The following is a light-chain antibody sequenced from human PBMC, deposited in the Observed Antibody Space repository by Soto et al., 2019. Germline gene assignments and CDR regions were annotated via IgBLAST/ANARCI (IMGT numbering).Light chain of an antibody. V-gene: IGKV3D-15*01. CDR2: GSH. CDR1: QSVSSN. Sequence: EIVMTQSPDTLSVSPGERATLSCRASQSVSSNLAWYQQKPGQSPRLLIYGSHTRATGIPDRFSGSGSGTEFTLTISSLQSEDFGVYYCQQYDDWPPLITFGPGTKVDMK. J-gene: IGKJ3*01. CDR3: QQYDDWPPLIT.